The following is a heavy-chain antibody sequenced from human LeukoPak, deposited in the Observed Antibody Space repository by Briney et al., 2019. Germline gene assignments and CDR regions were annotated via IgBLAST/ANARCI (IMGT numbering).Heavy chain of an antibody. J-gene: IGHJ5*02. CDR1: GFSVSSTY. CDR2: IYTSGST. D-gene: IGHD3-10*01. CDR3: TRDRAGTQSWAEFDL. Sequence: PGESLRLSCAASGFSVSSTYMSWVRQAPGKGLEWVSLIYTSGSTFYADSVMGRFTISRDNSKNTLFLQMNSLRAEDSAVYYCTRDRAGTQSWAEFDLWGQGTLVTVSS. V-gene: IGHV3-66*03.